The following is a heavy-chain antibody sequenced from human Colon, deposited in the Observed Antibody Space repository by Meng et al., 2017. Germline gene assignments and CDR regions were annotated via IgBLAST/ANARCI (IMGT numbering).Heavy chain of an antibody. J-gene: IGHJ4*02. CDR3: ARNPVIPDARTFDF. CDR2: IFHSGDT. D-gene: IGHD2-2*01. Sequence: QVHLQESGPGLVKPSQTLSLTCTVSGASIDSGDFYWGWIRQSPGKGLEWIGYIFHSGDTYYNPSLKSRITISMDMSQNQFSLKVNSVTAADTAVYYCARNPVIPDARTFDFWGQGALVTVSS. CDR1: GASIDSGDFY. V-gene: IGHV4-30-4*01.